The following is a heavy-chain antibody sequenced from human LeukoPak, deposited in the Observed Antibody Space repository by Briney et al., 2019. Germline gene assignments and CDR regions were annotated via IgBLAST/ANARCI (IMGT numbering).Heavy chain of an antibody. V-gene: IGHV3-21*01. CDR2: ISSSSSYI. J-gene: IGHJ5*02. CDR3: ARDGADCSSTSCYGNWFDP. CDR1: GFTFSSYS. D-gene: IGHD2-2*01. Sequence: KPGGSLRLSCAASGFTFSSYSMNWVRQAPGKGLEWVSSISSSSSYIYYADSVKGRFTISRDNAKNSLYLQMNSLRAEDTAVYYCARDGADCSSTSCYGNWFDPWGQGTLVTVSS.